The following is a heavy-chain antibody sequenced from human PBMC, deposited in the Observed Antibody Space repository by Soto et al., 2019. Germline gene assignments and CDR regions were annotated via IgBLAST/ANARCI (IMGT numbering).Heavy chain of an antibody. CDR3: VRLGPYGSESYSFRYNWFDP. V-gene: IGHV3-33*01. J-gene: IGHJ5*02. CDR2: IWYDGSNK. CDR1: GFTFSSYG. Sequence: PGGSLRLSCAASGFTFSSYGMHWVRQAAGKGLEWVSVIWYDGSNKYYLDSVKGRFTISRDNSKNTLYLQMNSLRAEDTAMYYCVRLGPYGSESYSFRYNWFDPWGQGTQVTVSS. D-gene: IGHD3-10*01.